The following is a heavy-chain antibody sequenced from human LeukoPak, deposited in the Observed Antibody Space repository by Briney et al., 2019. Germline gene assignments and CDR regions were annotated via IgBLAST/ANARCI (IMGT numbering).Heavy chain of an antibody. CDR3: ARERHYTMDV. Sequence: SETLSLTCAVSGGSISSGGYSWSWIRQPPGKGLEWIGYIYLSGSTYYNPSLKSRVTISVDRSKNQFSLKLSSVTAADTAVYYCARERHYTMDVWGQGTTVTVSS. V-gene: IGHV4-30-2*01. J-gene: IGHJ6*02. D-gene: IGHD3-10*01. CDR1: GGSISSGGYS. CDR2: IYLSGST.